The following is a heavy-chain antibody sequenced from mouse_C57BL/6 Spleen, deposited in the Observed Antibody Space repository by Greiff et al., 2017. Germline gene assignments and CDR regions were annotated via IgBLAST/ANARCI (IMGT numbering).Heavy chain of an antibody. Sequence: EVKLMESGPGLVKPSQSLSLTCSVTGYSITSGYYWNWIRQFPGNKLEWMGYISYDGSNNYNPSLKNRISITRDPSKNQFFLKLNSVTTEDTATYYSAREEGNPSYWYFDVWGTGTTVTVSS. J-gene: IGHJ1*03. CDR1: GYSITSGYY. CDR2: ISYDGSN. V-gene: IGHV3-6*01. D-gene: IGHD2-1*01. CDR3: AREEGNPSYWYFDV.